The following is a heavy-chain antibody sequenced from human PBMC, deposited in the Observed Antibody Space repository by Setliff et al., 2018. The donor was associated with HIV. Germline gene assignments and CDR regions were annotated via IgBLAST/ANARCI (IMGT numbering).Heavy chain of an antibody. CDR2: INHVGREK. V-gene: IGHV3-7*01. J-gene: IGHJ4*02. D-gene: IGHD3-3*01. CDR1: GFTFSDYW. Sequence: GGSLRLSCAASGFTFSDYWMSWVRQAPGKGLEWVANINHVGREKYYLDSLEGRFTISRDNAKNSLYLQMNSLRAEDTAVYYCARDPRPKFWSGNSPFDYWGQGTLVTVSS. CDR3: ARDPRPKFWSGNSPFDY.